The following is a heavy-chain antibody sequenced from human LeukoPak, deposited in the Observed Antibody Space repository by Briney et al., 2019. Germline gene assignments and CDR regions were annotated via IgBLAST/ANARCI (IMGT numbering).Heavy chain of an antibody. CDR3: ARSRYSAYDHFDY. V-gene: IGHV4-59*08. CDR1: GGSISSYY. J-gene: IGHJ4*02. CDR2: IYYSGST. D-gene: IGHD5-12*01. Sequence: SETLSLTCTVSGGSISSYYWSWIRQPPGKGLEWIGYIYYSGSTYYNPSLKSRITISVDTSKNRFSLKLSSVTAADTAVYYCARSRYSAYDHFDYWGQGTLVTVSS.